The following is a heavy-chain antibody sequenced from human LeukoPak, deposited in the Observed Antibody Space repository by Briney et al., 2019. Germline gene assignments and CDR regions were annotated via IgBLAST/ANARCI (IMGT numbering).Heavy chain of an antibody. D-gene: IGHD6-19*01. V-gene: IGHV1-69*05. CDR2: IIPIFGTA. CDR3: ARDLIAVAAPFDY. Sequence: SVKVSCEASGGTFSSYAISWVRQAPGQGLEWMGRIIPIFGTANYAQKFQGRVTITTDESTSTAYMELSSLRSEDTAVYYCARDLIAVAAPFDYWGQGTLVTVSS. J-gene: IGHJ4*02. CDR1: GGTFSSYA.